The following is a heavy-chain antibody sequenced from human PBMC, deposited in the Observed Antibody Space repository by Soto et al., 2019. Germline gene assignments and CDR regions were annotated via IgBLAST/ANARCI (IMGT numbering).Heavy chain of an antibody. CDR3: AKDRAFWFGEGGWFDP. J-gene: IGHJ5*02. V-gene: IGHV3-23*04. CDR2: IGGSGGRT. CDR1: GFIFDSFA. D-gene: IGHD3-10*01. Sequence: EVQLVESGGGLVQPGGSLRLSCAASGFIFDSFALSWVRQAPGKGLEWVSGIGGSGGRTYYADSAKGRFTISRDNSKNTLYLQRSSLSAEDTAIYYCAKDRAFWFGEGGWFDPWGQGTLVTVSS.